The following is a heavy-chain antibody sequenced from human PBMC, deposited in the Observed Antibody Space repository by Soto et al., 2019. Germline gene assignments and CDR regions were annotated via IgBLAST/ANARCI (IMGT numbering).Heavy chain of an antibody. J-gene: IGHJ4*02. CDR1: GASISSNY. CDR2: IFHSGST. CDR3: ARVGGITGTTFDY. D-gene: IGHD1-7*01. V-gene: IGHV4-59*01. Sequence: SETLSLTCTVSGASISSNYWSWIRQPPGKGLEWIGYIFHSGSTNYNPSLKSRVTISVDTSENEFSLKLNSVTAADTAVYYCARVGGITGTTFDYWGQGSPVTVSS.